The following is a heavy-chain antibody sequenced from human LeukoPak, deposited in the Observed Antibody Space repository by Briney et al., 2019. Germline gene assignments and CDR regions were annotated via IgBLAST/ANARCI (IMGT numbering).Heavy chain of an antibody. V-gene: IGHV1-69*13. J-gene: IGHJ4*02. Sequence: GASVKVSCKASGGTFSSYAISWVRQAPGQGLEWMGGIIPIFGTANYAQKFQGRVTITADESMSTAYMELSSLRSEDTAVYYCARGWLAETTVVTPYNYWGQGTLVTVSS. CDR1: GGTFSSYA. CDR2: IIPIFGTA. CDR3: ARGWLAETTVVTPYNY. D-gene: IGHD4-23*01.